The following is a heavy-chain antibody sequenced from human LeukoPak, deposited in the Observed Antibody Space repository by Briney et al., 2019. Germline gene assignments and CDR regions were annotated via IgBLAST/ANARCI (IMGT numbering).Heavy chain of an antibody. V-gene: IGHV3-30*18. CDR2: ISYDGSNK. D-gene: IGHD3-10*01. Sequence: GGSLRLSCAASGFTFSSYGMHWVRQAPGKGLEWVAVISYDGSNKYYADSVKGRFTISRDNSKNTLYLQMNSLRAEDTAVYYCAKGLARIRGVIKDDAFDIWGQGTMVTVSS. CDR1: GFTFSSYG. J-gene: IGHJ3*02. CDR3: AKGLARIRGVIKDDAFDI.